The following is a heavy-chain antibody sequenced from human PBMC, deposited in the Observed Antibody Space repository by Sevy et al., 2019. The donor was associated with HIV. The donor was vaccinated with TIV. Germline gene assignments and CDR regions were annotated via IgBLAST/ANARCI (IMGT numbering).Heavy chain of an antibody. Sequence: SETLSLTCAVYGGSFSGYYWSWSRQPPGKGLEWIGEINHSGSTNYNPPLKSRVTISVDTSKNQFSLKLSSVTAADTAVYYCARGRGYYDSSGYYYYYYYGMDVWGQGTTVTVSS. CDR1: GGSFSGYY. J-gene: IGHJ6*02. CDR2: INHSGST. CDR3: ARGRGYYDSSGYYYYYYYGMDV. V-gene: IGHV4-34*01. D-gene: IGHD3-22*01.